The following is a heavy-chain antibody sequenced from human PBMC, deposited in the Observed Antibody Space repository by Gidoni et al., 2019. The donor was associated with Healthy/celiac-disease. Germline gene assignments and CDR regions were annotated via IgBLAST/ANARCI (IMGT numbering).Heavy chain of an antibody. CDR2: IYYSGST. V-gene: IGHV4-59*01. J-gene: IGHJ4*02. Sequence: QVQLQASGPGLVKPSATLSLTCTVSGGSISSYYWSWIRQPPGKGLEWIGYIYYSGSTNYNPSLKSRVTISVDTSKNQFSLKLSSVTAADTAVYYCARGSRGAVAGNRFDYWGQGTLVTVSS. CDR3: ARGSRGAVAGNRFDY. CDR1: GGSISSYY. D-gene: IGHD6-19*01.